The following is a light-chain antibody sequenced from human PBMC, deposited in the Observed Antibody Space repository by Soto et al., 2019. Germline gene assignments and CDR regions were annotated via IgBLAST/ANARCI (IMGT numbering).Light chain of an antibody. CDR1: SSNIGAGYD. Sequence: QSVLTQPPSVSGAPGQRVTISCTGSSSNIGAGYDVHWYQQLPGTAPKLLIYGNSNRPSGVPDRFSGSKSGTSASLAITGLQAEDEADYYRQSYDSSLRGLVFGGGTKLTVL. V-gene: IGLV1-40*01. J-gene: IGLJ2*01. CDR3: QSYDSSLRGLV. CDR2: GNS.